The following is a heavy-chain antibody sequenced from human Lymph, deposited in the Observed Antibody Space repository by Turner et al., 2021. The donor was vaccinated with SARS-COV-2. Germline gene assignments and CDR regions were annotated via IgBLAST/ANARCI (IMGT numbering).Heavy chain of an antibody. Sequence: QVQLVQSGAEVKTPGASVKVSCKVSGHTLTELSMHWVRQAPGKGLEWVGGFDTEDGKTIYAQKFQDRVTMTEDTSTDTAYMELSSLRSEDKAVYYCATDRSSGWPHYYYYTMDVWGQGTTVTVSS. CDR3: ATDRSSGWPHYYYYTMDV. CDR1: GHTLTELS. J-gene: IGHJ6*02. CDR2: FDTEDGKT. V-gene: IGHV1-24*01. D-gene: IGHD6-19*01.